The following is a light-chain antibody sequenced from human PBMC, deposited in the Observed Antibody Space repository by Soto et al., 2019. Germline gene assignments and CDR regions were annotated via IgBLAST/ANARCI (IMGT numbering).Light chain of an antibody. CDR2: GNS. Sequence: QSVLTQPPSVSGAPGQRVTISCTGSSSNIGAGYDVHWYQQLPGTAPKLLIYGNSNRPSGVPDRFSGSKSGTSASLAITGLRAEDGADYSCQSYDSSLGGGVFGGGTKLTVL. CDR1: SSNIGAGYD. V-gene: IGLV1-40*01. CDR3: QSYDSSLGGGV. J-gene: IGLJ3*02.